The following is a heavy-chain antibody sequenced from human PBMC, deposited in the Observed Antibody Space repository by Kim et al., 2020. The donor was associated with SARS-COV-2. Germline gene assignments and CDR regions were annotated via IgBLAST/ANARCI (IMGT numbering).Heavy chain of an antibody. J-gene: IGHJ4*02. Sequence: YYGEFVEDVFPVSRETSKNTVYLQMNSLRAEDTAVYYCAKDRQYSSSWLDSWGQGTLVTVSS. D-gene: IGHD6-13*01. V-gene: IGHV3-33*06. CDR3: AKDRQYSSSWLDS.